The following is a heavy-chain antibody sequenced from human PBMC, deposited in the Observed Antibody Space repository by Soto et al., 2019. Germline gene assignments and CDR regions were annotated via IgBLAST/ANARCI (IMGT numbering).Heavy chain of an antibody. CDR3: ASGMLVRGAYYMDV. CDR1: GDSVSGYSAC. J-gene: IGHJ6*02. D-gene: IGHD3-10*01. V-gene: IGHV6-1*01. CDR2: TYYGSRWYY. Sequence: SHTLSLPCAISGDSVSGYSACWNLIRQSPSRGLEWLGRTYYGSRWYYDYAGSMKSRITINADTSKNHFSLQLNSVTPEDTAVYYCASGMLVRGAYYMDVWGQGTTVTVSS.